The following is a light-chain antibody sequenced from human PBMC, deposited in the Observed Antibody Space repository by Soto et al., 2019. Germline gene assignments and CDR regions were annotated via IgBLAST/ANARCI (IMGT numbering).Light chain of an antibody. CDR3: QQYESFFPLT. CDR2: KAS. Sequence: DIQMTQSPSTLSASVGDRVTITCRASQNINSWLAWYQQKPGKAPKLLIYKASNLESGVPSRFSGSGSGTDFTLTISSLQPDDFATYHCQQYESFFPLTFGGGTKVDI. V-gene: IGKV1-5*03. CDR1: QNINSW. J-gene: IGKJ4*01.